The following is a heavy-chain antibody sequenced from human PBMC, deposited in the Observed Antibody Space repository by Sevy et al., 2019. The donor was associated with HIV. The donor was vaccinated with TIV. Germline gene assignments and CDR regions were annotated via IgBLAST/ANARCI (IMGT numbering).Heavy chain of an antibody. D-gene: IGHD4-17*01. CDR1: GFAFTNYYA. Sequence: GGSLRLSCAASGFAFTNYYAMHWVRQAPGKGLEWVALISFDESDKYYADFVKGRFTISRDNFKNTLYLQMNSLTTEDTAVYYCARPRANYVDNYFFYAMDVWGQGTTVTVSS. J-gene: IGHJ6*02. CDR2: ISFDESDK. CDR3: ARPRANYVDNYFFYAMDV. V-gene: IGHV3-30-3*01.